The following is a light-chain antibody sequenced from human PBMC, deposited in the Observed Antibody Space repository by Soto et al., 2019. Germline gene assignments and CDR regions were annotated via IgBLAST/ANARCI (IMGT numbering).Light chain of an antibody. CDR3: QQYSKWPLT. CDR1: QSVSSY. J-gene: IGKJ4*01. V-gene: IGKV3-15*01. CDR2: SAS. Sequence: EIVMTQSPATLSVSPGERATLSCRASQSVSSYLAWYQQKPGQAPRLLIYSASTRATGIPARFSGSGSGTEFILTISILQSDDFAVYYCQQYSKWPLTFGGGTKVEIK.